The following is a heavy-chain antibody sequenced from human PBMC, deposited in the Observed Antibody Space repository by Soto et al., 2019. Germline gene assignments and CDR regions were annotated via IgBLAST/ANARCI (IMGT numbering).Heavy chain of an antibody. Sequence: KASETLSLTCAVYGGSFSGYYWSWIRQPPGKGLEWIGEINHSGSTNYNPSLKSRVTISVDTSKNQFSLKLSSVTAADTAVYYCARSLHYYDSSRYGMDVWGQGTTVTVSS. D-gene: IGHD3-22*01. CDR1: GGSFSGYY. CDR2: INHSGST. CDR3: ARSLHYYDSSRYGMDV. V-gene: IGHV4-34*01. J-gene: IGHJ6*02.